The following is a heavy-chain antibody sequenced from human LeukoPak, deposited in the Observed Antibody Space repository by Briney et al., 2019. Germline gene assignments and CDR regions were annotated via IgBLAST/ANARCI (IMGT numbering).Heavy chain of an antibody. D-gene: IGHD3-10*01. CDR3: ARVKLLIGGDAFDT. J-gene: IGHJ3*02. V-gene: IGHV3-48*03. CDR1: GFTFSSYE. Sequence: GGSLRLSCAASGFTFSSYEMNWVRQAPGKGLEWVSYISSSGSTIYYADSVKGRFTISRDNAKNSLYLQMNSLRAEDTAVYYCARVKLLIGGDAFDTWGQGTMVTVSS. CDR2: ISSSGSTI.